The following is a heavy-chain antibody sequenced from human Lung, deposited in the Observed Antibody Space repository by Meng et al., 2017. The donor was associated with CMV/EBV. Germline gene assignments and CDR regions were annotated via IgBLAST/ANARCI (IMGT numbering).Heavy chain of an antibody. Sequence: QVQRQGPGPGLVKPSGTLSLTCAGSGGSISSSNWWSWVRQPPGKGLEWIGEIYHSGSTNYNPSLKSRVTISVDKSKNQFSLKLSSVTAADTAVYYCARVVTALWGYYFDYWGQGTLVTVSS. D-gene: IGHD2-21*02. CDR1: GGSISSSNW. CDR3: ARVVTALWGYYFDY. J-gene: IGHJ4*02. CDR2: IYHSGST. V-gene: IGHV4-4*02.